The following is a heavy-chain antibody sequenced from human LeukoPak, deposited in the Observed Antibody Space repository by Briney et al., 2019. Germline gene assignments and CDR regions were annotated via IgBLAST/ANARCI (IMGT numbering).Heavy chain of an antibody. CDR1: GGTFSSYA. CDR2: IIPIFGTA. D-gene: IGHD2-21*02. CDR3: ARDRGDYYFDY. J-gene: IGHJ4*02. Sequence: ASVKVSCKASGGTFSSYAISWVRQAPGQGLEWMGGIIPIFGTANYAQKFQGRVTITADKSTSTAYMELSSLRSEDTAVYYCARDRGDYYFDYWGQGTLVTVSS. V-gene: IGHV1-69*06.